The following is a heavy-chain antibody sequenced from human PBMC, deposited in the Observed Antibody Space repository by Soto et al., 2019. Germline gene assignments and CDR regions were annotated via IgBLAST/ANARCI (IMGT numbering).Heavy chain of an antibody. Sequence: QVQLVESGGGVVQPGMSLRLSCEASGFTFSSYGMHWVRQAPGKGLEWVAVMSYDGSSRHYADSVKGRFTISRDNSNNTLYLQMHSLTPGDTAVYYCLNPPRPMATITSFDYWGRGTLVTVSS. CDR3: LNPPRPMATITSFDY. CDR2: MSYDGSSR. V-gene: IGHV3-30*18. D-gene: IGHD5-12*01. J-gene: IGHJ4*02. CDR1: GFTFSSYG.